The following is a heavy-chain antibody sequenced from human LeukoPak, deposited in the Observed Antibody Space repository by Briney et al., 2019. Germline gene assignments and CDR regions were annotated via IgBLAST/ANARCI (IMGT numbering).Heavy chain of an antibody. D-gene: IGHD3-16*01. CDR2: ISSSSTTI. CDR1: GFTFDSYS. J-gene: IGHJ6*03. V-gene: IGHV3-48*04. Sequence: PGGSLRLSCAASGFTFDSYSMNWVRQAPGKGLEWISYISSSSTTIYYADSVKGRFTICRDNAKNSLYLQMNSLRAEDTAVYYCARVGSSGEGYYYYYYYMDVWGKGTTVTVSS. CDR3: ARVGSSGEGYYYYYYYMDV.